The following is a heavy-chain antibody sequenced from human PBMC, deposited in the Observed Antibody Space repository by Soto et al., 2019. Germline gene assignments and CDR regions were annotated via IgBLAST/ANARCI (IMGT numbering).Heavy chain of an antibody. J-gene: IGHJ4*02. Sequence: EVQLVQSGGDLVQPGGSLRLSCVASGFTFSTYWMTWVRQAPGMGLEWVAGIKEDGSEEVYVDSVKGRFSISRDNAKTSLYLQLNSLSAEDTAVYYCAKAISSPFSNFDYWGQGSLVTGSS. D-gene: IGHD2-2*01. CDR3: AKAISSPFSNFDY. CDR1: GFTFSTYW. CDR2: IKEDGSEE. V-gene: IGHV3-7*01.